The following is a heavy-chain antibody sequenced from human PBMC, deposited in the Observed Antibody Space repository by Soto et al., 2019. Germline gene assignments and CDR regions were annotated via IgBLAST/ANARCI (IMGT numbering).Heavy chain of an antibody. Sequence: GGSLRLSCAASGFTFSSYSMNWVRQAPGKGLEWVSSISSSSSYIYYADSVKGQFTISRDNAKNSLYLQMNSLRAEDTAVYYCARDVLPPDIVVVPAAMGNWFDPWGQGTLVTVSS. CDR3: ARDVLPPDIVVVPAAMGNWFDP. V-gene: IGHV3-21*01. CDR2: ISSSSSYI. CDR1: GFTFSSYS. D-gene: IGHD2-2*01. J-gene: IGHJ5*02.